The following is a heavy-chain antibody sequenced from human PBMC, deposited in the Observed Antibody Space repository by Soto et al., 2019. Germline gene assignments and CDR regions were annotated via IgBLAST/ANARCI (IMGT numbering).Heavy chain of an antibody. Sequence: EVQLLESGGGLVQPGGSLRLSCAASGFTFSSYAMSWVRQTPGKGLEWVSTRSGSGGTTNYADSVKGQFTISRDNSKSTLYLQMNSLRAEDTAVYYCAQDHGTYGPTWIDSWGQGTLVTVSS. J-gene: IGHJ5*01. CDR1: GFTFSSYA. V-gene: IGHV3-23*01. CDR2: RSGSGGTT. D-gene: IGHD3-10*01. CDR3: AQDHGTYGPTWIDS.